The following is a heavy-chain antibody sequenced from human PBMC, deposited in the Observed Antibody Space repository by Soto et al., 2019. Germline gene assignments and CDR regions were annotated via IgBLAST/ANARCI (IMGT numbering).Heavy chain of an antibody. CDR3: AKDRAYSSGWYSGDAFDI. CDR1: GFTFSSYA. D-gene: IGHD6-19*01. V-gene: IGHV3-23*01. CDR2: ISVSGGST. J-gene: IGHJ3*02. Sequence: GGSLRLSCAASGFTFSSYAMSWVRQAPGKGLEWVSAISVSGGSTYYADSVKGRFTISRDNSKNTLYLQMNSLRAEDTAVYYCAKDRAYSSGWYSGDAFDIWGQWTMVTVSS.